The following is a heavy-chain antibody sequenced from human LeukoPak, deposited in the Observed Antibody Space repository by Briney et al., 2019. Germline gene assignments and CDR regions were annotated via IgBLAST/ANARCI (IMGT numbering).Heavy chain of an antibody. CDR3: ARVDSSGWFLDS. D-gene: IGHD6-19*01. CDR2: ISWNSGSI. CDR1: GFTFDDYA. V-gene: IGHV3-9*01. J-gene: IGHJ4*02. Sequence: GGSLRLSCAASGFTFDDYAMHWVRQAPGKGLEWVSGISWNSGSIGYADSVKGRFTISRDNAKNSLYLQMNTLRAEDTAVYYCARVDSSGWFLDSWGQGTLVTVSS.